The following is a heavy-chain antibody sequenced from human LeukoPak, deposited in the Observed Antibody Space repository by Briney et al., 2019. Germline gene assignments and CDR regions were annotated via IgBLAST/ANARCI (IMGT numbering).Heavy chain of an antibody. D-gene: IGHD6-25*01. Sequence: GASVKVSCKASGYTFTGYYMHWVRQAPGQGLEWMGWINPNSGGTNYAQKFQGRVTMTRDTSISTAYMELSRLRSDDTAVYYCARTVARSGGYYYYMDVWGKGTTVTISS. CDR3: ARTVARSGGYYYYMDV. J-gene: IGHJ6*03. V-gene: IGHV1-2*02. CDR2: INPNSGGT. CDR1: GYTFTGYY.